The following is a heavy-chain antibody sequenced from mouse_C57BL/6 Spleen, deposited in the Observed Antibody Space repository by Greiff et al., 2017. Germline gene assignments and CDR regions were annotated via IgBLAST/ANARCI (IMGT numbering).Heavy chain of an antibody. CDR1: GYTFTSYW. Sequence: QVQLQQPGAELVKPGASVKLSCKASGYTFTSYWMQWVKQRPGQGLEWIGEIDPSDSYTNYNQKFKGKATLTVDTSSSTAYMQLSSRTSEDSAVYYCARWGVTTHAMDYWGQGTSVTVSS. CDR2: IDPSDSYT. D-gene: IGHD2-12*01. CDR3: ARWGVTTHAMDY. J-gene: IGHJ4*01. V-gene: IGHV1-50*01.